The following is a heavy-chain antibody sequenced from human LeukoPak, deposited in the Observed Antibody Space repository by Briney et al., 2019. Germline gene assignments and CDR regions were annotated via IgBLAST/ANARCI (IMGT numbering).Heavy chain of an antibody. Sequence: SGPTLVNPTQTLTLNCTFPGFSLCTTEVGVGWIPQPPGKALEWLALIYWDDDKRYSPSLKSRLTITKDTYKNHVVIRLNNTDPVDTATKFYGHKGESAFARGYVRYWGQGTLVTVSS. CDR2: IYWDDDK. CDR3: GHKGESAFARGYVRY. D-gene: IGHD3-3*02. J-gene: IGHJ4*02. CDR1: GFSLCTTEVG. V-gene: IGHV2-5*02.